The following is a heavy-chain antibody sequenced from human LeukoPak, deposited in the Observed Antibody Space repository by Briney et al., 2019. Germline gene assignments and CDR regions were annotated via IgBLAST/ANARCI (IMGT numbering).Heavy chain of an antibody. CDR3: AKKVLGGYHFDY. V-gene: IGHV3-23*01. CDR1: GITFSSYA. Sequence: GGSLRLSCAASGITFSSYAMSWVRQAPGKGLEWVSVISGGGGSTHYADSVKGRFAISRDNSKNTVHLQMNSLRVEDTAVYSCAKKVLGGYHFDYWGRGTLVTVSS. CDR2: ISGGGGST. J-gene: IGHJ4*02. D-gene: IGHD5-12*01.